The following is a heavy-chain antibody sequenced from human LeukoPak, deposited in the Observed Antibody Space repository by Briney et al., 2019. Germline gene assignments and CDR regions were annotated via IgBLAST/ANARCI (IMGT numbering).Heavy chain of an antibody. CDR3: ARDRNPYADYSGNDY. J-gene: IGHJ4*02. Sequence: PGGSLRLSCAASGFTFSSHGMNWVREAPGKGLEWLSYISRSSSTIYYADSVEGRFTISRDNAKNSLYLQMNSLRDEDTAVYYCARDRNPYADYSGNDYWGQGTLVTVSS. D-gene: IGHD4-17*01. CDR2: ISRSSSTI. V-gene: IGHV3-48*02. CDR1: GFTFSSHG.